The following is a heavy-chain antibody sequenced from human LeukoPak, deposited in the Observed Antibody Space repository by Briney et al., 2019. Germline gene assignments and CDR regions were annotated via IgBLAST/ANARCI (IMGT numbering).Heavy chain of an antibody. CDR3: TRDIVSISQPYYFDY. V-gene: IGHV3-49*04. J-gene: IGHJ4*02. D-gene: IGHD2-2*01. CDR1: GFTFGYHV. Sequence: PGGSLRLSCTASGFTFGYHVINWVRQAPGRGLEWVGFIRSQAYSGTTEYATSVKDRFTISRDDSKSIAYLQMNSLKTEDTAVYYCTRDIVSISQPYYFDYWGQGTLVTVSS. CDR2: IRSQAYSGTT.